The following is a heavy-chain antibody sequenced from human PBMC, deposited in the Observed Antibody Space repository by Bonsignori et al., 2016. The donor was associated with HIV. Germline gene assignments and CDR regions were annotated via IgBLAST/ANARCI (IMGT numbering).Heavy chain of an antibody. CDR3: ARDIGGQPDY. CDR2: IIPLLGKV. D-gene: IGHD1-1*01. J-gene: IGHJ4*02. CDR1: GGTFSSYT. Sequence: QVQLVQSGAEVKKPGSSVKVSCKASGGTFSSYTVTWVRQAPGQGLEWMGRIIPLLGKVNYAQKFQDRVTITADKSTRTAYLELSSLRFEDTAMYYCARDIGGQPDYWGQGTLVTVSS. V-gene: IGHV1-69*08.